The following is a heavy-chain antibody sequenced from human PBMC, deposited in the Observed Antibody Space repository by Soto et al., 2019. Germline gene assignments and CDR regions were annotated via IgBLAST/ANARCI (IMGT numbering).Heavy chain of an antibody. CDR3: AKDRYCSGGSCYYFDY. CDR2: ISYDGSNK. Sequence: QVQLVASGGGVVQPGRSLRLSCAASGFTFSSYGMHWVRQAPGKGLAWVAVISYDGSNKYYADSVKGRFTISRDNSKNTLYLQMNSLRAEDTAVYYCAKDRYCSGGSCYYFDYWGQGTLVTVSS. V-gene: IGHV3-30*18. CDR1: GFTFSSYG. D-gene: IGHD2-15*01. J-gene: IGHJ4*02.